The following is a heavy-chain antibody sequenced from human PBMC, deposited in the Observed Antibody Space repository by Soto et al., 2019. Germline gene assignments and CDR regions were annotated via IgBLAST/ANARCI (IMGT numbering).Heavy chain of an antibody. Sequence: ASVKVSCKASGYTFTNYGITWVRQAPGQGLEWMGIINPSGGSTNYAQKLQGRVTMTTDTSTSTAYMELRSLRSDDTAVYYCARDLASYTAMADYWGQGTLVTVSS. CDR2: INPSGGST. J-gene: IGHJ4*02. CDR3: ARDLASYTAMADY. D-gene: IGHD5-18*01. CDR1: GYTFTNYG. V-gene: IGHV1-18*01.